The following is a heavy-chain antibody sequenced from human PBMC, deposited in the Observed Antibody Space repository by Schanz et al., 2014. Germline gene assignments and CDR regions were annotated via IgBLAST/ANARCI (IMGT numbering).Heavy chain of an antibody. CDR2: ISYDGSNK. CDR1: GFTFSSYG. Sequence: QLVGSGGGVVQFGRSLRLSCVASGFTFSSYGMHWVRQAPGKGLEWVAVISYDGSNKYYADSVKGRFTISRDNSKNTLYLRMNSLRAEDTAVYYCAKQIHYDILTVTRNWGQGTLVTVSS. V-gene: IGHV3-30*19. J-gene: IGHJ4*02. D-gene: IGHD3-9*01. CDR3: AKQIHYDILTVTRN.